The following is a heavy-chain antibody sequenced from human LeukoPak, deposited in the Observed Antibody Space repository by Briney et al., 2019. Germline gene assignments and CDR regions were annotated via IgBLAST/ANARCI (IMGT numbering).Heavy chain of an antibody. D-gene: IGHD1-26*01. CDR1: GFTFDDYT. J-gene: IGHJ1*01. V-gene: IGHV3-43*01. CDR3: AKDYSGSPGAFQH. Sequence: GGSLTLSCAASGFTFDDYTMHWVGQAPGKGLEWVSLISWDGGSTYYAGSVKGRFTISRDNSKNSLYLQMNSLRTEDTALYYCAKDYSGSPGAFQHWGQGTLVTVSS. CDR2: ISWDGGST.